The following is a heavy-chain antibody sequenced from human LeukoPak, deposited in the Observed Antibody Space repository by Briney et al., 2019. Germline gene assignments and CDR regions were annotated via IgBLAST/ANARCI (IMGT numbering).Heavy chain of an antibody. J-gene: IGHJ4*02. D-gene: IGHD3-3*01. CDR2: IYYSGST. V-gene: IGHV4-61*01. CDR3: ARVPIDFWSGHVDY. CDR1: GGSVSSGSYY. Sequence: SETLSLTCTVSGGSVSSGSYYWSRIRQPPGKGLEWIGYIYYSGSTNYNPSLKSRVTISVDTSKNQFSLKLSSVTAADTAVYYCARVPIDFWSGHVDYWGQGTLVTVSS.